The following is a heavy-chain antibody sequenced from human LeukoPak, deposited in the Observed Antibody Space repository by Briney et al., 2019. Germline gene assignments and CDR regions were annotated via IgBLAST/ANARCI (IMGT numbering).Heavy chain of an antibody. CDR3: ARRRGYYYYMDV. V-gene: IGHV1-18*01. CDR1: GYTFTSFG. J-gene: IGHJ6*03. Sequence: GASVKVSCKASGYTFTSFGISWVRQAPGQGLEWMGWISAYNGNTNYAQKLQGRVTITADESTSTAYMELSSLRSEDTAVYYCARRRGYYYYMDVWGKGTTVTVSS. CDR2: ISAYNGNT.